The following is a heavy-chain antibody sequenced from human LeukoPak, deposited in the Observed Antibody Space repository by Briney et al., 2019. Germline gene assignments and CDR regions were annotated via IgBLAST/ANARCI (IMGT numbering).Heavy chain of an antibody. CDR3: ARGRSAAAGTFEFDP. D-gene: IGHD6-13*01. CDR2: IYYSGST. J-gene: IGHJ5*02. V-gene: IGHV4-31*03. CDR1: GGSISSGGYY. Sequence: SQTLSLTCTVSGGSISSGGYYWSWIRQHPGKGLEWIGYIYYSGSTYYNPSLKSRVSISVDTSKNQLSLKLSSVTAADTAVYYCARGRSAAAGTFEFDPWGQGTLVTVSS.